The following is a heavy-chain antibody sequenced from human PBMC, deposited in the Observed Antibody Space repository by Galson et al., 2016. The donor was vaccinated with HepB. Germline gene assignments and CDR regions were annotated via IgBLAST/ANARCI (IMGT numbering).Heavy chain of an antibody. J-gene: IGHJ5*02. CDR2: IDPDDSNT. Sequence: QSGAEVKKPGESLRISCKASGYRFTTSWISWLRQMPGKGLEWMGRIDPDDSNTNYSPAFQGHIIISTDKSISTAYLQWSSLKASDTAISYCARHEGWFDPWGQGTLVTVSS. CDR3: ARHEGWFDP. V-gene: IGHV5-10-1*01. CDR1: GYRFTTSW.